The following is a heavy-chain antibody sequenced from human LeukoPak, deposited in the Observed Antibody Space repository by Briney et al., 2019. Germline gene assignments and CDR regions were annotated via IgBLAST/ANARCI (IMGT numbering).Heavy chain of an antibody. CDR3: AGSYNNYYYYYMDV. CDR2: ISGSGGST. V-gene: IGHV3-23*01. CDR1: GFTLSSHA. J-gene: IGHJ6*03. D-gene: IGHD1-1*01. Sequence: GGSLRLSCAASGFTLSSHAVGWVRQAPGKGLEWVSGISGSGGSTYYADSVKGRFTISRDNAKNTLYLRMNGLRAEDTAVYYCAGSYNNYYYYYMDVWGKGTTVTVSS.